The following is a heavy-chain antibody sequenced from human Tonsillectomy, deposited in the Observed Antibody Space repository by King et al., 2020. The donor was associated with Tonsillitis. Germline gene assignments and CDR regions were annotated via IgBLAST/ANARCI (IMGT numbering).Heavy chain of an antibody. CDR1: GGSLSGYS. V-gene: IGHV4-34*01. CDR2: INHSGST. J-gene: IGHJ6*03. Sequence: VQLQQWGAGLLKPSETLSLNCAVYGGSLSGYSWSWIHQPPGRGLEWIGEINHSGSTEYNPSLESRVAMSVDTSKNQFSLKLSSVTAADTAVYYCARVANYYYYMDVWGEGTTVTVSS. CDR3: ARVANYYYYMDV.